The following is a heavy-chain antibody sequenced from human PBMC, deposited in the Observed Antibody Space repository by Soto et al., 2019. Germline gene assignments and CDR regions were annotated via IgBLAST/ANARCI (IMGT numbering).Heavy chain of an antibody. CDR2: INPNSGRT. Sequence: ASVKVSCKASAYTFTAYYIHWVRRAPGQGLEWMGWINPNSGRTNYAQKFQGWVTMTRDTSISTAYMELSRLRSDDTAVYYCARSIDEYYDSSGWNYWGQGTLVTVS. CDR1: AYTFTAYY. J-gene: IGHJ4*02. CDR3: ARSIDEYYDSSGWNY. D-gene: IGHD3-22*01. V-gene: IGHV1-2*04.